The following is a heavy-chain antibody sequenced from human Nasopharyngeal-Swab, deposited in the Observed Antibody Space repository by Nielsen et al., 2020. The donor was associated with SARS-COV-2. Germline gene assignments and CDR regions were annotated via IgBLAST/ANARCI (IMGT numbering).Heavy chain of an antibody. D-gene: IGHD3-10*01. V-gene: IGHV3-30-3*01. CDR1: GFTLSTYA. CDR2: ISYDGSIK. CDR3: ATGGDVNYFDY. J-gene: IGHJ4*02. Sequence: GESLKISCEASGFTLSTYAMHWVRQAPGKGLEWVAVISYDGSIKKSADSVEGRFTISRDNSKNTLYLQMNSLRVDDTAVYFCATGGDVNYFDYWGQGTLVTVSS.